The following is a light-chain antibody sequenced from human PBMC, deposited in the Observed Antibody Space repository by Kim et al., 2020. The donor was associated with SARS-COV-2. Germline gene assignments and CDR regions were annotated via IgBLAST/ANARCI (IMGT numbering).Light chain of an antibody. CDR2: GKN. CDR1: SLRNYY. Sequence: SSELTQDPTMSVALGQTVRITCQGDSLRNYYASWYQQKPGQAPVVVIYGKNDRPSGIPDRFSGYRTGDTASLTITGAQAEDEADYYCNSRDSTSNHLIFG. CDR3: NSRDSTSNHLI. V-gene: IGLV3-19*01. J-gene: IGLJ2*01.